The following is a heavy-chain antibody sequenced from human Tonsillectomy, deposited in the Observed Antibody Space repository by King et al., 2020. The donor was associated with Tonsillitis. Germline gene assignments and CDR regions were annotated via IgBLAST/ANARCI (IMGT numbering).Heavy chain of an antibody. D-gene: IGHD4-11*01. V-gene: IGHV1-46*01. CDR2: INPSGGSP. J-gene: IGHJ6*03. CDR1: GYTFTSYY. CDR3: ATSLTTVFGNYYYMDV. Sequence: VQLVESGAEVKKPGASVKVSCKASGYTFTSYYMHLVRQAPGQGLEWMGIINPSGGSPTYAQKFPGRVTMTRDTSTSTVYMELSSLRSEDTAVYYCATSLTTVFGNYYYMDVWGKGTTVTVSS.